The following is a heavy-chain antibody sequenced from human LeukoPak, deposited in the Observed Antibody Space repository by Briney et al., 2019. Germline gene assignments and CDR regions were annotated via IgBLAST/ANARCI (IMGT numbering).Heavy chain of an antibody. CDR3: AKEGAWGNWYFDL. CDR1: GFTFSSHG. D-gene: IGHD3-16*01. V-gene: IGHV3-30*18. J-gene: IGHJ2*01. CDR2: LGRDGRTK. Sequence: PGRSLRLPCAASGFTFSSHGMHWVRQAPGKGLEWVAVLGRDGRTKYYADSLKGRFTISRDNSKNTLYLEMNSLRDEDTAVYYCAKEGAWGNWYFDLWGRGTLVTVSS.